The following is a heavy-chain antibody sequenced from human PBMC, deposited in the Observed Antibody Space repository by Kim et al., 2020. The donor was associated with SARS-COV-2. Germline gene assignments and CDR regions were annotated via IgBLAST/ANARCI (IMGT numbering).Heavy chain of an antibody. CDR1: GGSFSGYY. Sequence: SETLSLTCAVYGGSFSGYYWSWIRQPPGKGLEWIGEINHSGSTNYNPSLKSRVTISVDTSKNQFSLKLSSVTAADTAVYYCARTVAAAGSNWFDPWGQGTLVTVSS. V-gene: IGHV4-34*01. D-gene: IGHD6-13*01. CDR3: ARTVAAAGSNWFDP. CDR2: INHSGST. J-gene: IGHJ5*02.